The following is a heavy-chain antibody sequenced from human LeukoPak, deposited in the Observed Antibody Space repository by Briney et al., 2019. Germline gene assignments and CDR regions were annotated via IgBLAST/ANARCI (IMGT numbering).Heavy chain of an antibody. D-gene: IGHD1-14*01. J-gene: IGHJ4*02. CDR2: ISYGGNNK. CDR3: AKPAKTDYADY. CDR1: GFTFSSYA. V-gene: IGHV3-30*04. Sequence: PGGSLRLSCAASGFTFSSYAIHWVRQAPGKGLEWVAVISYGGNNKYYADSVKGRFTISRDNSKNTLYLQMNSLRAEDTAVYYCAKPAKTDYADYWGQGTLVTVSS.